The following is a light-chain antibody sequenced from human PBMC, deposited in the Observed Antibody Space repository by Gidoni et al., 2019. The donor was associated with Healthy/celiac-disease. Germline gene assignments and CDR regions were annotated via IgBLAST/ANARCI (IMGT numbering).Light chain of an antibody. Sequence: EIVLTQSPGTLSLSPGERATLSCRASQSVSSSYLAWYQQKPGQAPRLLIYGASSRAPGIPDRFSGSGSGTDFTLTIRRLEPEDFAVYYCQQYGSSPGTFGQGTKVEIK. J-gene: IGKJ1*01. CDR3: QQYGSSPGT. CDR1: QSVSSSY. CDR2: GAS. V-gene: IGKV3-20*01.